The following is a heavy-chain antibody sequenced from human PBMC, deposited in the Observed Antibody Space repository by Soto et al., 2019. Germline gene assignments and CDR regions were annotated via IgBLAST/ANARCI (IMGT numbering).Heavy chain of an antibody. V-gene: IGHV3-53*01. D-gene: IGHD6-6*01. Sequence: GGSLRLSCGASGFTVITNYMSWVRQAPGKGLEWVSVIYNGGNTYYADSVKGRFTISTDNSKNTLYLQMNSLRVEDTAVYYCAREGLYSSSDYWGQGTLVTVSS. CDR3: AREGLYSSSDY. CDR2: IYNGGNT. CDR1: GFTVITNY. J-gene: IGHJ4*02.